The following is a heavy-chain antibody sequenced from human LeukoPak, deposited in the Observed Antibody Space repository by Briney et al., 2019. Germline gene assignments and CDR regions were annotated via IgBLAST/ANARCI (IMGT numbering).Heavy chain of an antibody. V-gene: IGHV1-2*02. D-gene: IGHD2-2*01. J-gene: IGHJ4*02. CDR3: ARSGVICSSTSCRRGLGY. CDR2: INPNSGGT. Sequence: ASVKVSCKASGYTFSDYYMHWVRQAPGQGLEWMGWINPNSGGTKYAQKFQGRVTMTRDTSISTAYMELSRLRSDDTAVYYCARSGVICSSTSCRRGLGYWGQGTLVTVSS. CDR1: GYTFSDYY.